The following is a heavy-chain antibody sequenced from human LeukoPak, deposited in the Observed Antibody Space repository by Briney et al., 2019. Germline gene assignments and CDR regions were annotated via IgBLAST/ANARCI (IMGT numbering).Heavy chain of an antibody. CDR2: ISGSGGRT. CDR1: GFTFSSNA. CDR3: AKSVNFSNYRVCYYYMDV. J-gene: IGHJ6*03. V-gene: IGHV3-23*01. D-gene: IGHD4-11*01. Sequence: PGGSLRLSCAASGFTFSSNAMSWVRQAPGKGLKGVSSISGSGGRTYYADSVKGRFNISRDNSKNTLYLQMNSLRAEDTAVYYCAKSVNFSNYRVCYYYMDVWGRGTTVTVSS.